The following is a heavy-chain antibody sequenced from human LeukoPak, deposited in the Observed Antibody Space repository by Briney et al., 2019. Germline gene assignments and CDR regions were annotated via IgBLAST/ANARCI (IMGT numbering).Heavy chain of an antibody. J-gene: IGHJ6*03. CDR1: GFTFSSYG. CDR2: IWYDGSNK. D-gene: IGHD1/OR15-1a*01. Sequence: PGGSLRLSCAASGFTFSSYGMHWVRQAPGKGLEWVAVIWYDGSNKYYADPVKGRFTISRDNSKNTLYLQMNSLRAEDTAVYYCARDNNDYYYYMDVWGKGTMVTVSS. V-gene: IGHV3-33*01. CDR3: ARDNNDYYYYMDV.